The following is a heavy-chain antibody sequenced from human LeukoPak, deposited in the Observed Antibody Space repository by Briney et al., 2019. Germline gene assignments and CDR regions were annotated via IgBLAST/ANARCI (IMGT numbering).Heavy chain of an antibody. Sequence: PGGSLRLSCAASGFTFSNAWMSWVRQAPGKGLEWVGRIKSKTDGGTTDYAAPVKGRFTISRDDSKNTLYLQMNSLKTEDTAVYYCTISPLYYYDSKALDIWGQGTMVTVSS. D-gene: IGHD3-22*01. CDR1: GFTFSNAW. CDR2: IKSKTDGGTT. CDR3: TISPLYYYDSKALDI. V-gene: IGHV3-15*01. J-gene: IGHJ3*02.